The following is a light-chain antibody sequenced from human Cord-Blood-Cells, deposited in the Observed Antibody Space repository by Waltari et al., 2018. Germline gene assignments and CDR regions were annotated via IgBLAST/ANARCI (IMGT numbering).Light chain of an antibody. CDR2: GNS. CDR1: SSNIGAGYD. V-gene: IGLV1-40*01. CDR3: QSYDSSLSKV. J-gene: IGLJ3*02. Sequence: QSVLTQPPSVSGAPGQGVTIPCTGSSSNIGAGYDVHWYQQLPGTAPKLLIYGNSNRPSGVPDRFSGSKSGTSASLAITGLQAEDEADYYCQSYDSSLSKVFGGGTKLTVL.